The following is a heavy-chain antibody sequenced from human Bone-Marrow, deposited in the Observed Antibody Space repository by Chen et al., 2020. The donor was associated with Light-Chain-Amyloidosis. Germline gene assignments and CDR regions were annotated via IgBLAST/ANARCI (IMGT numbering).Heavy chain of an antibody. CDR1: GFNFSEAW. CDR3: SNDLDF. V-gene: IGHV3-15*01. J-gene: IGHJ4*02. Sequence: EVHLVESGGGLVKPGGSLRLSCATSGFNFSEAWMTWVRQAPGKGLEWIGHIKSKTDGGEAYYAAPAKGRFIISRDDSKGTLYVQMNRLKAEDTAMYYCSNDLDFWGQGTLVAVSS. CDR2: IKSKTDGGEA.